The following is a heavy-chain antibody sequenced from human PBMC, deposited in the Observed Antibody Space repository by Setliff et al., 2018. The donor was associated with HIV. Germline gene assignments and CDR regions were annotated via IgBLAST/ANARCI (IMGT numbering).Heavy chain of an antibody. Sequence: GASVKVSCKASGYTFSSYAISWVRQAPGQGLEWMGGIIPISGTANYAQKFQGRVTMTWDTSTSTVYMELSSLRSEDTAFYYCARSAHDSETGYWGQGTLVTVSS. J-gene: IGHJ4*02. CDR1: GYTFSSYA. V-gene: IGHV1-69*06. CDR3: ARSAHDSETGY. D-gene: IGHD5-12*01. CDR2: IIPISGTA.